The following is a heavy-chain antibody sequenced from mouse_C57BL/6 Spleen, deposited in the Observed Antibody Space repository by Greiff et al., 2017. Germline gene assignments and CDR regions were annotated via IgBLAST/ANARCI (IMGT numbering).Heavy chain of an antibody. CDR1: GYTFTDYN. D-gene: IGHD1-1*01. J-gene: IGHJ2*01. CDR3: ATITTVVATSFDY. V-gene: IGHV1-22*01. CDR2: INPNNGGT. Sequence: EVQLQQSGPELVKPGASVKMSCKASGYTFTDYNMHWVKQSHGKSLEWIGYINPNNGGTSYNQKFKGKATLTVNKSSSTAYMELRSLTSEDSAVYYCATITTVVATSFDYWGQGTTLTVSS.